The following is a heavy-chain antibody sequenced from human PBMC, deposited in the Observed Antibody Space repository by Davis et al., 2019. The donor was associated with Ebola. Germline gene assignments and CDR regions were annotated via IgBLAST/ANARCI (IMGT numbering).Heavy chain of an antibody. V-gene: IGHV3-74*01. D-gene: IGHD1-7*01. CDR1: GFTFSSYW. J-gene: IGHJ4*02. CDR3: AKDGGLELPGCFDY. CDR2: INSDGSST. Sequence: PGGSLRLSCAASGFTFSSYWMHWVRQVPGKGLVWVSRINSDGSSTSYADSVKGRFTISRDNAKNTLYLQMNSLRAEDTAVYYCAKDGGLELPGCFDYWGQGTLVTVSS.